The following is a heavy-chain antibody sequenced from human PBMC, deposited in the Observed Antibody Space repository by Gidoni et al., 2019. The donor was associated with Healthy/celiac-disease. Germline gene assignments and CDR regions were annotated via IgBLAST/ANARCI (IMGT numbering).Heavy chain of an antibody. Sequence: DVELVESGGGLVQPGGSMRLSGAAPGLTVSSNYITWVPQAPGKGLEWVSVIYSGGSTYNADSVKGRFTISRDNSKNTLYLQMNSLRAEYTAVYYCARDRDYYFDYWGQGTLVTVSS. CDR1: GLTVSSNY. CDR3: ARDRDYYFDY. J-gene: IGHJ4*02. CDR2: IYSGGST. V-gene: IGHV3-66*01.